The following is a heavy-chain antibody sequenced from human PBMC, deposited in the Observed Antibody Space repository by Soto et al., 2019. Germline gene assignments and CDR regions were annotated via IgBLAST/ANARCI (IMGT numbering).Heavy chain of an antibody. Sequence: PGGSLRLSCAASGFTFSSYAMHWVRQAPGKGLEYVSAISSNGGSTYYANSVKGRFTISRDNSKNTLYLQMGSLRAEDTAVYYCARDLGSSWYPEYFQHWGQGTLVTVSS. CDR2: ISSNGGST. CDR3: ARDLGSSWYPEYFQH. D-gene: IGHD6-13*01. V-gene: IGHV3-64*01. CDR1: GFTFSSYA. J-gene: IGHJ1*01.